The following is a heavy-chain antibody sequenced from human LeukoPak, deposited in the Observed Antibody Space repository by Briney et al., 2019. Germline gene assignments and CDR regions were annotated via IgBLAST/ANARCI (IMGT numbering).Heavy chain of an antibody. CDR3: AREPRDGYNRLDY. CDR2: IYHSGST. Sequence: SETLSLTCAVYGGSFSGYYWSWIRQPPGKGLEWIGSIYHSGSTYYNPSLKSRVTISVDTSNNQFSLKLSSVTAADTAVYYCAREPRDGYNRLDYWGQGTLVTVSS. J-gene: IGHJ4*02. D-gene: IGHD5-24*01. CDR1: GGSFSGYY. V-gene: IGHV4-34*01.